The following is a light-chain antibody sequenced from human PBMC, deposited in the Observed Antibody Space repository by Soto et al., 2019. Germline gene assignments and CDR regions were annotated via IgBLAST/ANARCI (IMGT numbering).Light chain of an antibody. CDR1: QGVSIW. V-gene: IGKV1-5*03. J-gene: IGKJ4*01. CDR3: QQYNSYIS. Sequence: DIQMTQSPSTLSASVGDRVTMTCRASQGVSIWLAWFQQKPGRAPKLLIHQASTLEGGVPSRFSGSGSGTEFTLTITSLQADDVATYFCQQYNSYISFGGGTKVEIK. CDR2: QAS.